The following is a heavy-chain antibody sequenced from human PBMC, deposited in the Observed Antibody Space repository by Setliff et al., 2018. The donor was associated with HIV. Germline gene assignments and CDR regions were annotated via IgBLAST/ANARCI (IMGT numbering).Heavy chain of an antibody. Sequence: GASVKVSCKASGGTFSSYAISWVRQAPGQGLEWMGGIIPILGIANYAQKFQGRVTITADESTSAAYMELSSLRSEDTAVYYCARARTTSGSYPYWGQGTLVTVSS. D-gene: IGHD1-26*01. CDR1: GGTFSSYA. CDR3: ARARTTSGSYPY. V-gene: IGHV1-69*10. CDR2: IIPILGIA. J-gene: IGHJ4*02.